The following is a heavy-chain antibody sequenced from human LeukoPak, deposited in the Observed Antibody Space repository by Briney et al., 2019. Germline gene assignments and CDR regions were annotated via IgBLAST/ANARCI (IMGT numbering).Heavy chain of an antibody. CDR1: GGSISSGGYS. CDR2: IYHSGST. J-gene: IGHJ4*02. CDR3: ARDDCGGDCPIDY. D-gene: IGHD2-21*02. Sequence: SETLSLTCAVSGGSISSGGYSWSWIRQPPGKGLEWIGYIYHSGSTYYNPSLKSRVTIPVDRSKNQFSLKLSSVTAADTAVYYCARDDCGGDCPIDYWGQGTLVTVSS. V-gene: IGHV4-30-2*01.